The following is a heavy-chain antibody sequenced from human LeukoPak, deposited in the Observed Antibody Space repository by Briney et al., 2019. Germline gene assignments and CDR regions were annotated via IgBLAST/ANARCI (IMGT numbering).Heavy chain of an antibody. V-gene: IGHV3-53*01. CDR2: IYSGGST. J-gene: IGHJ4*02. CDR1: GFTVSSNY. CDR3: ASQASRNYDATYYFDY. D-gene: IGHD3-22*01. Sequence: GGSLRLSCAASGFTVSSNYMSWVRQAPGKRLEWVSVIYSGGSTYYADSVKGRFTISRDNFKNTLYLQTNSLRAEDTAVYYCASQASRNYDATYYFDYWGQGTLVTVSS.